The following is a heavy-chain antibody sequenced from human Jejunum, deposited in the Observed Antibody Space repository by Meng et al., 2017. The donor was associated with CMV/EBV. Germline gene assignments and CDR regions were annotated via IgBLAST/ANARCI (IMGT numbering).Heavy chain of an antibody. CDR1: GFTFRSHW. CDR2: IYSDGSTT. CDR3: ARDSYGDDKPPDY. J-gene: IGHJ4*02. V-gene: IGHV3-74*03. Sequence: EEEVVESGGGLVQPGGSLRLSCAGSGFTFRSHWMHWVRQAPGKGLVWVSRIYSDGSTTTYADSVKGRFIISRDNAKNTVYLQMNSLRAEDTAIYYCARDSYGDDKPPDYWGPGTLVTVSS. D-gene: IGHD4-17*01.